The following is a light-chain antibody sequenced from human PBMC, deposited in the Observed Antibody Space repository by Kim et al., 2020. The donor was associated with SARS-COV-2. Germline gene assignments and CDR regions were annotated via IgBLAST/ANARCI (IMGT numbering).Light chain of an antibody. CDR1: DIGGKR. Sequence: SYELTQPPSLFVAPGKTAKFACEGDDIGGKRVHWYQQRPGQAPVLVFRYGVDRPSGIPERFSASTSANTATLSISRVEDADEADYYCQVWDGTTGHPLFGGGTQLTVL. V-gene: IGLV3-21*04. J-gene: IGLJ2*01. CDR3: QVWDGTTGHPL. CDR2: YGV.